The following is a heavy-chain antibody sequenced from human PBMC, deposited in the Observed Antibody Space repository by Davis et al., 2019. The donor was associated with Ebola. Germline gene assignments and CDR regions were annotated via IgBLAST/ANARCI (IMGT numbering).Heavy chain of an antibody. D-gene: IGHD2-2*01. CDR3: VRGGYCSSTSCYGYYYYGMDV. Sequence: MPGGSLRLSCAVYGGSFSGYYWSWIRQPPGKGLEWIGEIYHSGSTNYNPSLKSRVTISVDKSKNQFSLKLSSVTAADTAVYYCVRGGYCSSTSCYGYYYYGMDVWGQGTTVTVSS. J-gene: IGHJ6*02. CDR2: IYHSGST. V-gene: IGHV4-34*01. CDR1: GGSFSGYY.